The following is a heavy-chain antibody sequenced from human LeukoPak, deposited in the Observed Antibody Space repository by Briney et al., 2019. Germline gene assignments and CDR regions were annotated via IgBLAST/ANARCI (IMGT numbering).Heavy chain of an antibody. V-gene: IGHV3-23*01. D-gene: IGHD1-1*01. CDR1: GFTFSSYA. CDR2: ISGSGGST. Sequence: GGSLRLSCAAAGFTFSSYAMSWVRQAPGKGLEWVSAISGSGGSTYYADSVKGRFTISRDNSKNTLYLQMNSLRAEDTAVYYCAKGGLNWNYYYYWGQGTLVTVSS. CDR3: AKGGLNWNYYYY. J-gene: IGHJ4*02.